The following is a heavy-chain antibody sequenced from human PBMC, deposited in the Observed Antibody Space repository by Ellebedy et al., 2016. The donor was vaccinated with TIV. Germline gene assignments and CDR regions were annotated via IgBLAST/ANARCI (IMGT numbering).Heavy chain of an antibody. D-gene: IGHD1-26*01. V-gene: IGHV1-2*02. CDR1: GYTFTAYY. J-gene: IGHJ6*02. CDR2: IDPNSGGT. Sequence: ASVKVSXXASGYTFTAYYMHWVRQAPGQGLEWMGWIDPNSGGTNYAQMFQGRVTMTRDTSISTAYMELSRLRFDDTAVYYCATLSGSGHPHYFYYGLDVWGQGTTVTVSS. CDR3: ATLSGSGHPHYFYYGLDV.